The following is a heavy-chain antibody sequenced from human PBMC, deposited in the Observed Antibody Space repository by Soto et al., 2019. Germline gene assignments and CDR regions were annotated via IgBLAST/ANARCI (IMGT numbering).Heavy chain of an antibody. CDR2: INPNSGGT. Sequence: GASVKVSCKASGYTFTGYYMHWVRQAPGQGLEWMGWINPNSGGTNYAQKFQGWVTMTRDTSISTAYMELSRLRSDDTAVYYCARGSLTTVYYYYMDVWGKGTTVTVSS. CDR3: ARGSLTTVYYYYMDV. J-gene: IGHJ6*03. V-gene: IGHV1-2*04. D-gene: IGHD4-4*01. CDR1: GYTFTGYY.